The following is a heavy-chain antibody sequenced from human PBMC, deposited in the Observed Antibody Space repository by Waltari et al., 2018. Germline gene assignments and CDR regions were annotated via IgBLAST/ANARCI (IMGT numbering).Heavy chain of an antibody. V-gene: IGHV3-15*01. CDR1: GFTFSNAW. CDR2: IKSKTDGGTT. CDR3: TTAGSGILPYYYYYYGMDV. D-gene: IGHD3-10*01. Sequence: EVQLVESGGGLVKPGGSLRLSCAASGFTFSNAWMSWVRQAPGKGLAWVGRIKSKTDGGTTDYAAPVKGRFTISRDDSKNTLYLQMNSLKTEDTAVYYCTTAGSGILPYYYYYYGMDVWGQGTTVTVSS. J-gene: IGHJ6*02.